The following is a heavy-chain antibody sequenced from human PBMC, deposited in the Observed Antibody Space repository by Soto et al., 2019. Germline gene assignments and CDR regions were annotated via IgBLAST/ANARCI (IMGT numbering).Heavy chain of an antibody. V-gene: IGHV3-21*04. D-gene: IGHD3-16*02. CDR1: GLTFSSYS. J-gene: IGHJ4*02. Sequence: LRLSCAASGLTFSSYSMSWVRQAPGKGLEWVSSISSSSSYIYYVDSVKGRFTISRDNAKNSLYLQMNSLRAEDTAVYYCARKGYQYYFDYWGQGTLVTVSS. CDR3: ARKGYQYYFDY. CDR2: ISSSSSYI.